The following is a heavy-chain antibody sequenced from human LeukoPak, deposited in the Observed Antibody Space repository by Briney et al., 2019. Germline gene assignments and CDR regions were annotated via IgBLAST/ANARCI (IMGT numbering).Heavy chain of an antibody. Sequence: PGGSLRLSCAASGFPFSSYGMHWVRQAPGKGLEWVAAISNDGNNKFYADSVKGRFTISRDNPKNTMNLQMNSLRAEDTAVYYCARDICIAARFINRYYYYYMDVWGKGTTVTVSS. CDR3: ARDICIAARFINRYYYYYMDV. J-gene: IGHJ6*03. CDR1: GFPFSSYG. CDR2: ISNDGNNK. D-gene: IGHD6-6*01. V-gene: IGHV3-30*03.